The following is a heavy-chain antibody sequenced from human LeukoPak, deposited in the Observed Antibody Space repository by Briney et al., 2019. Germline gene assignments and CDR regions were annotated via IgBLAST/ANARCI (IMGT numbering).Heavy chain of an antibody. D-gene: IGHD6-13*01. Sequence: PGGSLRLSCAASGFTFSSYAMHWVRQAPGKGLEWVAVISYDGSNKYYADSVKGRFTISRDNSKNTLYLQMNSLRAEDTAVYYCASHSSSWYVDYWGQGTLVTVSS. V-gene: IGHV3-30-3*01. J-gene: IGHJ4*02. CDR3: ASHSSSWYVDY. CDR1: GFTFSSYA. CDR2: ISYDGSNK.